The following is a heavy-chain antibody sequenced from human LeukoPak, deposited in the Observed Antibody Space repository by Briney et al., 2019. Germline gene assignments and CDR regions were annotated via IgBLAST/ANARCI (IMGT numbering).Heavy chain of an antibody. CDR2: INHSGST. J-gene: IGHJ6*02. V-gene: IGHV4-34*01. CDR1: GGSFSGYY. D-gene: IGHD6-19*01. Sequence: SETLSLTCAVYGGSFSGYYWSWIRQPPGKGLEWIGEINHSGSTNYNPSLKSRVTISVDTSKNQFSLKLSSVTAADTAVYYCARARVAGTPAGGMDVWGQGTTVTVSS. CDR3: ARARVAGTPAGGMDV.